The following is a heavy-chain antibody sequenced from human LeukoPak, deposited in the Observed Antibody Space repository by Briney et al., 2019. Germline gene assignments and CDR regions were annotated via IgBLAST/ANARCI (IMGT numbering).Heavy chain of an antibody. D-gene: IGHD3-22*01. CDR2: ISYDGSNK. CDR3: ARGTYHYDSRSYSAGAFDI. CDR1: GFSLSRYG. V-gene: IGHV3-30-3*01. J-gene: IGHJ3*02. Sequence: GGSLRLSCAGSGFSLSRYGMHWVRQAPGKGLEWVAFISYDGSNKYYADSVKGRFTISRDNSKNTLYVQMNSLRAEDTAVYYCARGTYHYDSRSYSAGAFDIWGQGTMVTVSS.